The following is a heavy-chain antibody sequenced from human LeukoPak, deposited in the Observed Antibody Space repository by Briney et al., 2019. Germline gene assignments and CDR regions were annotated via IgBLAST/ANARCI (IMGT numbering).Heavy chain of an antibody. CDR3: AREALAAHPAADY. V-gene: IGHV3-15*01. CDR2: IKSKTDGGTT. D-gene: IGHD6-6*01. J-gene: IGHJ4*02. Sequence: GGSLRLSCAASGFTFSNAWMSWVRQAPGKGLEWVGRIKSKTDGGTTDYAAPVKGRFTISRDDSKNTLYLQMNSLKTEDTAVYYCAREALAAHPAADYWGQGTLVTVSS. CDR1: GFTFSNAW.